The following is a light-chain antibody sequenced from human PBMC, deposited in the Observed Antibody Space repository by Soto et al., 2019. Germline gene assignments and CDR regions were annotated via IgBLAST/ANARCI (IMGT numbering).Light chain of an antibody. CDR2: AAS. V-gene: IGKV1-5*03. CDR1: QSISSW. J-gene: IGKJ1*01. CDR3: QRYDTYSWT. Sequence: DIQLNQFPSTLSASVGDRVTITCRASQSISSWLAWYQQKPGKAPKLLIYAASGLASGVPSSLSGSVSGTEFTLNISSLQPDDFANNYYQRYDTYSWTVGQRTKVEIK.